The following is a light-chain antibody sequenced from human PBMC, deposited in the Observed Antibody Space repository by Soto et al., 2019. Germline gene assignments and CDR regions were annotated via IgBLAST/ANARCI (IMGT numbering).Light chain of an antibody. CDR2: GAS. V-gene: IGKV3-15*01. CDR3: QQYNNWWT. CDR1: QSISRN. Sequence: EIVWTQSPGTLSLSPGERATLSCGASQSISRNYLAWYQQKPGQAPRLLIYGASTRATGIPARFSVSGSGTEFTLPISSMKSEDFAVDDCQQYNNWWTFCQGTRLEIK. J-gene: IGKJ5*01.